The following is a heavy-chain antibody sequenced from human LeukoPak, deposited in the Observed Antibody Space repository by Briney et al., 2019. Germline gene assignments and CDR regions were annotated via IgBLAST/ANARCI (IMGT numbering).Heavy chain of an antibody. Sequence: PGRSLRLSCAASGFTFDDYAMHWVRQAPGKGLEWVSGISWNSGSIGYADSVKGRFTISRDNSKNTLYLQMNSLRAEDTAVYYCAKVHVVVTAYLDYWGQGTLVTVSS. J-gene: IGHJ4*02. CDR1: GFTFDDYA. V-gene: IGHV3-9*01. D-gene: IGHD2-21*02. CDR3: AKVHVVVTAYLDY. CDR2: ISWNSGSI.